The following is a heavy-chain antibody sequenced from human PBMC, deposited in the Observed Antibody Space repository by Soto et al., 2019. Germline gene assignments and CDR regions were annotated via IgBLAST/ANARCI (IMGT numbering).Heavy chain of an antibody. CDR2: IYYSGST. V-gene: IGHV4-59*08. CDR1: GGSISSYY. D-gene: IGHD3-10*01. CDR3: ARLWFGELDYYYYYMDV. J-gene: IGHJ6*03. Sequence: SETLCLTCTVSGGSISSYYWSWIRQPPGKGLEWIGYIYYSGSTNYNPSLKSRVTISVDTSKNQFSLKLSSVTAADTAVYYCARLWFGELDYYYYYMDVWGKGTTVTVSS.